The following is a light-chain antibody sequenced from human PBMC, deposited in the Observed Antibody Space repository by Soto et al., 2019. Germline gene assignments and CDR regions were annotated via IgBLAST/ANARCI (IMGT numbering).Light chain of an antibody. CDR3: QQRSNGPRT. CDR2: DAS. CDR1: QSVSSY. Sequence: EIVLTHSPATLSLSPGERATLSCRASQSVSSYLAWYQQKPGQALRLLIYDASNRATGIPARFSGSGSGTDFTLTISSLEPEDFAVYYCQQRSNGPRTFGQGTKV. J-gene: IGKJ1*01. V-gene: IGKV3-11*01.